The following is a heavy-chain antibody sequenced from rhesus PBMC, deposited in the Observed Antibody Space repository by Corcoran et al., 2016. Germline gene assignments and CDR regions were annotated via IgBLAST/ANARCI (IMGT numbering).Heavy chain of an antibody. J-gene: IGHJ4*01. V-gene: IGHV4-80*01. CDR2: ILGNSEVT. Sequence: QVQLQESGPGLVKPSETLVLTCTVSGASVNYYWWSWVRQSPGRGLEWIGGILGNSEVTYYSPSLKSRATLSKDPVKNQFSLTLTFVTDADTAVYYCVRNSGYVGFAYDYWGQGLLVTVSS. CDR1: GASVNYYW. D-gene: IGHD5-30*01. CDR3: VRNSGYVGFAYDY.